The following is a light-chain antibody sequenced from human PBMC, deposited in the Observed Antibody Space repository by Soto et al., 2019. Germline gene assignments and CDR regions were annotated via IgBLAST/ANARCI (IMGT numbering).Light chain of an antibody. CDR1: QSIGTY. Sequence: EIVLTQSPSTLSLSPGDRATLSCRASQSIGTYVNWFQQKAGQPPRLLIYAASTRVTGIPDRISGSGSGTDFSLTISSLEPEDFALYYCQQRSNWPPEITFGQGTRLEIK. CDR2: AAS. CDR3: QQRSNWPPEIT. V-gene: IGKV3-11*01. J-gene: IGKJ5*01.